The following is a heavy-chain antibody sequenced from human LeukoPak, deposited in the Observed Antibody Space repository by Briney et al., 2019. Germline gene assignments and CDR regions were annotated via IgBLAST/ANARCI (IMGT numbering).Heavy chain of an antibody. V-gene: IGHV3-21*01. D-gene: IGHD3-16*02. CDR1: GFTFSTYS. J-gene: IGHJ4*02. CDR3: ARLLYDYVWGSYRSYYFDF. Sequence: GGSLRLSCAASGFTFSTYSMNWVRQAPGKGLEWVSAIILSSTYIYYADSVKGRITITRDNAKNSLYLQMNSLRAEDTAVYYCARLLYDYVWGSYRSYYFDFWGQGTLVTVS. CDR2: IILSSTYI.